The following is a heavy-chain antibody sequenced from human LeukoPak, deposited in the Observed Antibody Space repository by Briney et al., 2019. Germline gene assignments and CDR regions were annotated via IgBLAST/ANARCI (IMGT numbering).Heavy chain of an antibody. CDR1: GFTFSGYS. Sequence: GGSLRLSCAASGFTFSGYSMNWVRQAPGKGLEWVSSISSSSSYIYYADSVKGRFTISRDNAKNSLYLQMNSLRAEDTAVYYCARDGTAQYYYGMDVWGQGTTVTVSS. CDR3: ARDGTAQYYYGMDV. J-gene: IGHJ6*02. CDR2: ISSSSSYI. D-gene: IGHD5-18*01. V-gene: IGHV3-21*01.